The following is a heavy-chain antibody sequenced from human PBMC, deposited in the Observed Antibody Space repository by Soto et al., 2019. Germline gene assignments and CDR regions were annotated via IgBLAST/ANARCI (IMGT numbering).Heavy chain of an antibody. CDR1: GGSISSGAYY. Sequence: PSETLSLTCTVSGGSISSGAYYWSWIRQHPGKGLEWIGYINYSGSTYYNPPLKSRVTISVDTSKNQFSLILSSVTAADTAVYYCARGITIFGVVYFDYWGQGTLVTVSS. V-gene: IGHV4-31*03. CDR3: ARGITIFGVVYFDY. CDR2: INYSGST. J-gene: IGHJ4*02. D-gene: IGHD3-3*01.